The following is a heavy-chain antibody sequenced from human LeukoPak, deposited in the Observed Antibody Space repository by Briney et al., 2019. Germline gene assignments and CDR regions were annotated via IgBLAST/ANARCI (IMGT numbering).Heavy chain of an antibody. CDR3: AGQMATINPFDY. CDR1: GGSISSGGYY. D-gene: IGHD5-24*01. CDR2: IYYSGST. J-gene: IGHJ4*02. Sequence: SQTLSLTCTVSGGSISSGGYYWSWARQHPGKGLEWIGYIYYSGSTYYNPSLKSRVTISVDTSKNQFSLKLSSVTAADTAVYYCAGQMATINPFDYWGQGTLVTVSS. V-gene: IGHV4-31*03.